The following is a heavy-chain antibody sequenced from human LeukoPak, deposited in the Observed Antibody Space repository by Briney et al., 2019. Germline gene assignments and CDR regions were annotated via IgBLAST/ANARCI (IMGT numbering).Heavy chain of an antibody. D-gene: IGHD1-20*01. V-gene: IGHV4-39*07. CDR1: GVSISSSIYY. Sequence: SETLSLTCTVSGVSISSSIYYLGWIRQPPGKGLEWGGSIYYSGSTNYNPSLKSRVTISVDTSKNQFSLKLSSVTAADTAVYYCAKSITGTPYYFDYWGQGTLVTVSS. CDR3: AKSITGTPYYFDY. CDR2: IYYSGST. J-gene: IGHJ4*02.